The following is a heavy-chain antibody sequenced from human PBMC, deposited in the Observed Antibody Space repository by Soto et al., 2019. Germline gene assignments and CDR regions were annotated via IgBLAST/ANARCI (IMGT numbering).Heavy chain of an antibody. J-gene: IGHJ5*01. D-gene: IGHD2-15*01. V-gene: IGHV3-30*03. Sequence: QVQLVESGGGVVQPGRSLRLSCAASGFTFSSYGMHWVRQAPGKGLEWVAVISYDGSNTYYADSVKGRFTISRDNSKNSLYLQMNCLRAEDTVVYYCAPRRGDCSGGSSGWWFDSWGQGTLVTVSS. CDR1: GFTFSSYG. CDR2: ISYDGSNT. CDR3: APRRGDCSGGSSGWWFDS.